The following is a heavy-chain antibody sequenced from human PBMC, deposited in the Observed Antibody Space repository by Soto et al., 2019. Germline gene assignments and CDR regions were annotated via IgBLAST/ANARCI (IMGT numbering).Heavy chain of an antibody. CDR2: IYHSGST. D-gene: IGHD5-18*01. CDR1: GGSISSSNW. V-gene: IGHV4-4*02. J-gene: IGHJ4*02. Sequence: QVQLQESGPGLVKPSGTLSLTCAVSGGSISSSNWWSWVRQPPGKGLEWIGEIYHSGSTNYNPSLKSRVTISVDKSKNQFSLKLSSVTAADTAVYYCARAPWIQLWGGDVLDHGIDYWGQGTLVTVSS. CDR3: ARAPWIQLWGGDVLDHGIDY.